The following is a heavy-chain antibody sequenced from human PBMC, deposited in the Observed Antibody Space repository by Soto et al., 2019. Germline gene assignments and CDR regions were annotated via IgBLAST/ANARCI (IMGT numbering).Heavy chain of an antibody. V-gene: IGHV3-48*03. CDR3: ARDFLIRPLDI. D-gene: IGHD3-10*01. Sequence: HQDPGKGLEWLSYISSVGSTIYYADSVKGRFTISRDNAKNTLYLQMNSLRVEDTAVYYCARDFLIRPLDIWGQATMVTVSS. J-gene: IGHJ3*02. CDR2: ISSVGSTI.